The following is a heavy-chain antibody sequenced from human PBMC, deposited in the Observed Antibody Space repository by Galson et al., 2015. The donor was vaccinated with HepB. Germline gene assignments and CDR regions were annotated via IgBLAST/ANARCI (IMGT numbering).Heavy chain of an antibody. CDR3: ARTDCTGGICARPFDY. D-gene: IGHD2-15*01. J-gene: IGHJ4*02. V-gene: IGHV6-1*01. Sequence: CAISEDSVSSNNAVWDWIRQSPSRGLEWLGRTYYRSRWYNDYTLSVKSRLTLNPDTSKNQFSLQLNPVTPEDTAVYYCARTDCTGGICARPFDYWGQGILVTVSS. CDR1: EDSVSSNNAV. CDR2: TYYRSRWYN.